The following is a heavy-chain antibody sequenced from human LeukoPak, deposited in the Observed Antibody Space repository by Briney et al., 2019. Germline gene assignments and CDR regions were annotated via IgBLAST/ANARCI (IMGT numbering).Heavy chain of an antibody. D-gene: IGHD3-10*01. Sequence: SETLSLTCTVSGGSVSSGSYYWSWIRQPPGKGLEWIGEINHSGSTNYNPSLKSRVTISVDTSKNQFSLKLSSVTAADTAVYYCARAHPLLQWFRELRQRWFDPWGQGTLVTVSS. CDR1: GGSVSSGSYY. CDR2: INHSGST. V-gene: IGHV4-39*07. J-gene: IGHJ5*02. CDR3: ARAHPLLQWFRELRQRWFDP.